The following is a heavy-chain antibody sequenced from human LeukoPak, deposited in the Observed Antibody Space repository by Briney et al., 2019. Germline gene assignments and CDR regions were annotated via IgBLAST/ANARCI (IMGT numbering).Heavy chain of an antibody. J-gene: IGHJ4*02. CDR3: AKVVDNLDF. CDR1: GFTFSNYG. Sequence: PGGSLRLSCAASGFTFSNYGMHWVRQAPGKGLEWVAFIRYDGGNKYYADSVKGRFTISRDNSKNTLYLQMNSLRAEDTAVYYCAKVVDNLDFWGQGTLVTVSS. CDR2: IRYDGGNK. V-gene: IGHV3-30*02. D-gene: IGHD2-15*01.